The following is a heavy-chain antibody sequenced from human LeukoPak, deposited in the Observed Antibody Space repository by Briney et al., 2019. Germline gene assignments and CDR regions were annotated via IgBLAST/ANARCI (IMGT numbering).Heavy chain of an antibody. D-gene: IGHD1-26*01. J-gene: IGHJ4*02. V-gene: IGHV1-3*02. Sequence: GASVKVSCKASGYTFTTYAVHGVRQAPGQRREWMGWSNTGNGDTKYSQEFQGRVTITRDTSASTGYMELSSLRSEDMAVYFCARSKSAWDPFDYWGKGTLVTVSS. CDR2: SNTGNGDT. CDR1: GYTFTTYA. CDR3: ARSKSAWDPFDY.